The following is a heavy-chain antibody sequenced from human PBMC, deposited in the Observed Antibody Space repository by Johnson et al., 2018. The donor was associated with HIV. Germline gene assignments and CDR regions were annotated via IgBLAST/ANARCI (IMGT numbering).Heavy chain of an antibody. CDR1: GFTFSNAW. J-gene: IGHJ3*02. CDR2: IKSKTDGGTT. V-gene: IGHV3-15*01. CDR3: AKDLHYDSREGYAFDI. Sequence: EVQLLESGGGLVKPGGSLRLSCAASGFTFSNAWMSWVRQAPGKGLEWVGRIKSKTDGGTTDYAAPVKGRFTISRDDSKNTLYLQMNSLRAEDTAVFYCAKDLHYDSREGYAFDIWGQGTMVTVSS. D-gene: IGHD3-22*01.